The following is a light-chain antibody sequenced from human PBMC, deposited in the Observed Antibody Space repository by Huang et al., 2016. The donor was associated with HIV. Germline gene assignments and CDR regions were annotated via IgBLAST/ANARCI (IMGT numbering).Light chain of an antibody. Sequence: DIQMTQSPSTLSASVGDRVTITCRASQSISNWLAWYQQKPGKAPNLLSYKASNLETGVPSRVSGRGSGTEFTLTISTLQPDDLAIYYCQQYNNYPLTFGGGTKVEIK. CDR3: QQYNNYPLT. V-gene: IGKV1-5*03. CDR2: KAS. CDR1: QSISNW. J-gene: IGKJ4*01.